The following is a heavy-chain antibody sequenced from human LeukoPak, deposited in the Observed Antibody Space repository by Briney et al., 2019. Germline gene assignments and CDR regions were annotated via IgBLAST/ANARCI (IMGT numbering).Heavy chain of an antibody. CDR3: AKVAAAGLFFDY. V-gene: IGHV1-69*13. J-gene: IGHJ4*02. Sequence: ASVKVSCKASGGTFSSYAISWVRQAPGQGLEWMGGIIPIFGTANYAQKFQGRVTITADESTSTAYMELSSLRSEDTAVYYCAKVAAAGLFFDYWGQGTLVTVSS. D-gene: IGHD6-13*01. CDR2: IIPIFGTA. CDR1: GGTFSSYA.